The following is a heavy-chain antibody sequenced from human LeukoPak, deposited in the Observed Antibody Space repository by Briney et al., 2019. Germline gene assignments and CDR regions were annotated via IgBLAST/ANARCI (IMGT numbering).Heavy chain of an antibody. CDR1: GGTFSSYA. CDR3: ARADDGDFPYFDY. Sequence: ASVKVSCKASGGTFSSYAISWVRQAPGQGLEWMGGIIPIFGTANYAQKFQGRVTITADKSTSTAYMELSSLRSEDTAVYYCARADDGDFPYFDYWGQGTLVTVSS. D-gene: IGHD4-17*01. V-gene: IGHV1-69*06. CDR2: IIPIFGTA. J-gene: IGHJ4*02.